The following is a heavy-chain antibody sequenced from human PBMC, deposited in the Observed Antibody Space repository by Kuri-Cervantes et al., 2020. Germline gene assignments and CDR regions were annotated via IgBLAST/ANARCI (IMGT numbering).Heavy chain of an antibody. CDR1: GFTFSSYG. D-gene: IGHD6-19*01. J-gene: IGHJ4*02. CDR3: ARGGGWYSPDY. Sequence: GGSLRLSCAASGFTFSSYGMHWVRQAPGKGLEWVAVISYDGSNKYYADSVKGRFTISRDNSKNTLYLQMNSLRAEDTAVYYCARGGGWYSPDYWGQGTLVTVSS. V-gene: IGHV3-30*03. CDR2: ISYDGSNK.